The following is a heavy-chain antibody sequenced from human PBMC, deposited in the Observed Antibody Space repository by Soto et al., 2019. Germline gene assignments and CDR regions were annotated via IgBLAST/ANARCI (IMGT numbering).Heavy chain of an antibody. CDR1: GGSISSYY. CDR3: ARSRYSSGWFLDAFDI. V-gene: IGHV4-59*01. J-gene: IGHJ3*02. Sequence: SETLSLTCTVYGGSISSYYWSWIRQPPGKGLEWIGYIYYSGSTNYNPSLKSRVTISVDTSKNQFSLKLSSVTAADTAVYYCARSRYSSGWFLDAFDIWGQGTMVTVSS. CDR2: IYYSGST. D-gene: IGHD6-19*01.